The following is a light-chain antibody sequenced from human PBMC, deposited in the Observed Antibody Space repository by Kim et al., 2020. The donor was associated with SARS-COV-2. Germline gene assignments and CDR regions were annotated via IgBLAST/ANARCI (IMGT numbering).Light chain of an antibody. CDR3: QQRSNWPPALT. J-gene: IGKJ4*01. V-gene: IGKV3-11*01. CDR1: QSVSSY. Sequence: EFVLTQSPATLSLSPGERATLFCRASQSVSSYLAWYQQKAGQAPRLLIYDASNRATGIPDRFSGSGSGTDFTLTISSLEPEDFAVYFCQQRSNWPPALTFGGGTKLEI. CDR2: DAS.